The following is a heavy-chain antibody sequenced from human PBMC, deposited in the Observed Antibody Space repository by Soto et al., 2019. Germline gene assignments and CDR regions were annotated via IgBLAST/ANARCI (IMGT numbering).Heavy chain of an antibody. Sequence: QVQLQEWGPGLVKPSATMSLSCTISGGSFSNDYWTWIRQSPGKGLEWIGYIFHSGITDYNPSVKSRVTISIDKSRNLFSLNLTSVTAADTAVYYCARDRYFYDSRGYYRTLDSWGQGTLVTVSP. J-gene: IGHJ5*01. CDR3: ARDRYFYDSRGYYRTLDS. D-gene: IGHD3-22*01. CDR1: GGSFSNDY. CDR2: IFHSGIT. V-gene: IGHV4-59*01.